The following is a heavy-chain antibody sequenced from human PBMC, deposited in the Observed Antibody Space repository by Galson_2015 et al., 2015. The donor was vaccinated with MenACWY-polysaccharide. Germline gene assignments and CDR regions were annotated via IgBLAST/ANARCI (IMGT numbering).Heavy chain of an antibody. D-gene: IGHD1/OR15-1a*01. CDR2: IKNDGTAK. Sequence: SLRLSCATSGFIFSNYWMSWVRLTPGKGLEWLGNIKNDGTAKNYVDSVKGRFTFSRDNTKNSLYLQMSSLREEDTAVYYCAKDRHWNSFDCWSQGTLVTVSS. CDR3: AKDRHWNSFDC. CDR1: GFIFSNYW. J-gene: IGHJ4*02. V-gene: IGHV3-7*04.